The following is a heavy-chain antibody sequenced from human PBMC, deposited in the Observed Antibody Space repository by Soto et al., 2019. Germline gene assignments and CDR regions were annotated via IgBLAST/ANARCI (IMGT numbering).Heavy chain of an antibody. J-gene: IGHJ4*02. CDR3: VSWVSAHFDY. Sequence: GGSLRLSCAASGFTFSSLWMHWVRQAPGKGLEWVSRIDTDGVGTSYADSVKGRFTVSRDNSKDTVDLQMNSLRAEDTAVYCCVSWVSAHFDYWGQGTLVTVSS. D-gene: IGHD2-8*01. CDR2: IDTDGVGT. V-gene: IGHV3-74*01. CDR1: GFTFSSLW.